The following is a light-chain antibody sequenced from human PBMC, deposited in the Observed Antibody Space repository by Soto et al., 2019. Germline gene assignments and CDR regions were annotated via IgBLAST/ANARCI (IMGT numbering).Light chain of an antibody. CDR1: QSISSY. CDR2: DAS. J-gene: IGKJ2*01. V-gene: IGKV1-33*01. Sequence: DIQMTQSPSSLSASVGDRVTITCRASQSISSYLNWYQQKPGRAPKLLIYDASTLETGVPSRFSGSGSGTHFTFTISSLQPEDVGTYYCQQYENLRLHTFGPGTKL. CDR3: QQYENLRLHT.